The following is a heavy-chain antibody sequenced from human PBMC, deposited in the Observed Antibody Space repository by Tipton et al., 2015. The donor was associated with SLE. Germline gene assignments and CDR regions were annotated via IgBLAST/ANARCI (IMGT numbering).Heavy chain of an antibody. CDR3: ASQPRRGYVYGMDV. D-gene: IGHD3-16*01. CDR2: ISYTGST. J-gene: IGHJ6*02. Sequence: LRLSCTVSGGSISSYYWGWIRQPPGKGLEWIGYISYTGSTNYNPSLKSRVTVSVDTSKNQFSLKLNSVTAADTAVYYCASQPRRGYVYGMDVWGQGTTVTVSS. V-gene: IGHV4-59*08. CDR1: GGSISSYY.